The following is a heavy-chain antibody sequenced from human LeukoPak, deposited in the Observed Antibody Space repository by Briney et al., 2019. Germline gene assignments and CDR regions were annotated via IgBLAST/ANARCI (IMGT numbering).Heavy chain of an antibody. D-gene: IGHD3-9*01. CDR3: ARVREDYDILTRYYYYYMDV. CDR1: GGSFSGYY. CDR2: INHSGST. V-gene: IGHV4-34*01. Sequence: SETLSLTCAVYGGSFSGYYWSWIRQPPGKGLEWIGEINHSGSTNYNPSLKSRVTISVDTSKNQFSLKLSSVTAADTAVYYCARVREDYDILTRYYYYYMDVWGKGTTVTVSS. J-gene: IGHJ6*03.